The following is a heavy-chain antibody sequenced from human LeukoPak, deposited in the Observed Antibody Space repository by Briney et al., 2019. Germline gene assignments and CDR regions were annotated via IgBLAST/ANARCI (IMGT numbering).Heavy chain of an antibody. Sequence: SETLPLTCAVYGGSFSGYYWSWIRQPPGKGLEWIGEINHSGSTNYNPSLKSRVTISVDTSKNQFSLKLSSVTAADTAVYYCARIMITFGGVIVRKYYFDYWGQGTLVTVSS. CDR1: GGSFSGYY. D-gene: IGHD3-16*02. V-gene: IGHV4-34*01. CDR3: ARIMITFGGVIVRKYYFDY. CDR2: INHSGST. J-gene: IGHJ4*02.